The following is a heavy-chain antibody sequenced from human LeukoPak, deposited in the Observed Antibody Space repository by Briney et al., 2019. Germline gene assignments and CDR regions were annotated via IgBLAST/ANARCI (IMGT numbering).Heavy chain of an antibody. V-gene: IGHV3-48*01. CDR2: ISSSRSTV. J-gene: IGHJ4*02. Sequence: GGSLRLSCAASGFTFSSYSMNWVRQAPGKGLEWVSYISSSRSTVYYADSVKGRFTISRDNAKNSLYLQMNSLRAEDTAVYYCIVLAVTATLGFDYWGQGTLVTVSS. CDR1: GFTFSSYS. CDR3: IVLAVTATLGFDY. D-gene: IGHD6-19*01.